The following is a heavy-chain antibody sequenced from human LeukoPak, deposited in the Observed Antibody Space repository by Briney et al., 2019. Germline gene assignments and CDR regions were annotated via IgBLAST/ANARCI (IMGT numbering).Heavy chain of an antibody. J-gene: IGHJ4*02. CDR1: GFTFSTYA. V-gene: IGHV3-23*01. D-gene: IGHD3-22*01. CDR3: AKDPTDFDSSGQTYFDY. Sequence: GGSLRLSCAASGFTFSTYAMSWVRQAPGKGLEWVSGISGSGGITHYADSVRGRFTISRDNSKNTLYLQMNSLRAEDTAVYYCAKDPTDFDSSGQTYFDYWGQGPWSPSPQ. CDR2: ISGSGGIT.